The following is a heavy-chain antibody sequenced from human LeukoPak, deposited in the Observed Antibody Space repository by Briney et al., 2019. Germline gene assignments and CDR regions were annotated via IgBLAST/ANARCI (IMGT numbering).Heavy chain of an antibody. J-gene: IGHJ3*02. CDR2: ISWNSGSI. Sequence: SLILSCAASGFTFDDYAMHWVRQAPGKGLEWVSGISWNSGSIGYADSVKGRFTISRDNAKNSLYLQMNSLRAEDTALYYCAKDSGSYGGAFDIWGQGTMVTVSS. V-gene: IGHV3-9*01. D-gene: IGHD1-26*01. CDR3: AKDSGSYGGAFDI. CDR1: GFTFDDYA.